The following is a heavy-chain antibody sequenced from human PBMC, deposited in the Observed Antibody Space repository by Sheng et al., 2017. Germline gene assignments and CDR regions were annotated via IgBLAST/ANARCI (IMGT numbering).Heavy chain of an antibody. V-gene: IGHV3-30*18. Sequence: QVQLVESGGGVVQPGRSLRLSCAASGFTFSSYGMHWVRQAPGKGLEWVAVISYDGSNKYYADSVKGRFTISRDNSKNTLYLQMNSLRAEDTAVYYCAKDQATTVVEDAFDIWGQGTMVTVSS. CDR2: ISYDGSNK. D-gene: IGHD4-17*01. J-gene: IGHJ3*02. CDR3: AKDQATTVVEDAFDI. CDR1: GFTFSSYG.